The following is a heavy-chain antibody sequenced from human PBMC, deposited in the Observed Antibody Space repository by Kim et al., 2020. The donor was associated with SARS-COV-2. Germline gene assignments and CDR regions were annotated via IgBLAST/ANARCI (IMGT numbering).Heavy chain of an antibody. V-gene: IGHV1-69*13. CDR2: IIPIFGTA. CDR3: AREGTMIALFDI. Sequence: SVKVSCKASGGTFSSYAISWVRQAPGQGLEWMGGIIPIFGTANYAQKFQGRVTITADESTSTAYMELSSLRSEDTAVYYCAREGTMIALFDIWGQGTMVTVSS. J-gene: IGHJ3*02. D-gene: IGHD3-22*01. CDR1: GGTFSSYA.